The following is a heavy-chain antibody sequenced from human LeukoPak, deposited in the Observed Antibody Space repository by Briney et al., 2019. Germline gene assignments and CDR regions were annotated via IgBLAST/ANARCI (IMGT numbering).Heavy chain of an antibody. D-gene: IGHD6-13*01. Sequence: PVESLRLSCAASGFTFTIYAMSWVRQAPGKGLEWVSGISGSGGSTHYADSVKSGFTISRDNSKNTLYLQMNSLRADDTAVYYCAKERGTDIAADVNYWGQGTLVTVSS. CDR3: AKERGTDIAADVNY. CDR2: ISGSGGST. V-gene: IGHV3-23*01. J-gene: IGHJ4*02. CDR1: GFTFTIYA.